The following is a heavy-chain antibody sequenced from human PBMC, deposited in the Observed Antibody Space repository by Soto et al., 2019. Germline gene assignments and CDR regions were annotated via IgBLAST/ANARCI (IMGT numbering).Heavy chain of an antibody. V-gene: IGHV4-39*01. CDR3: ARHGPGTGVGSMDV. Sequence: SETLSLTCTVSGGSIRSNNYSWGWVRQPPGKGLEWIGNIYSTGSTYYNPSLKSRVTMSVDTSKNQFSLYLSSVTAADTAVYYCARHGPGTGVGSMDVWGQGTTVT. J-gene: IGHJ6*02. CDR2: IYSTGST. D-gene: IGHD3-10*01. CDR1: GGSIRSNNYS.